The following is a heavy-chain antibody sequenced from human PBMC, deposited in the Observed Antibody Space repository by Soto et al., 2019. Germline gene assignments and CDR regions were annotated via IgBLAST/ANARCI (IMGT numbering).Heavy chain of an antibody. CDR2: VSHSGNT. CDR1: DGSFTGHF. J-gene: IGHJ4*02. V-gene: IGHV4-34*01. CDR3: ARAKFESTGWHQFDI. D-gene: IGHD7-27*01. Sequence: LSLTCTVSDGSFTGHFWSLVRQPPGKGLEWIGEVSHSGNTKYYPSLRSRVTLSVDSSKNQISLALTSVTAADTAVYYCARAKFESTGWHQFDIWGQGTLVTVSS.